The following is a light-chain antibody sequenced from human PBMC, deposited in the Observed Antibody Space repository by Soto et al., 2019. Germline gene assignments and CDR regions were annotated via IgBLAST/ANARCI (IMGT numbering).Light chain of an antibody. Sequence: ALQLTQSPSSLSASVGDRVTITCRASQGISSALAWYQQKPGKAPKLLIYDASSLESGVPSRFSVSGSGTDFTLTISSLQPEDFASYYCQQFNSYPITFGQGTRLELK. J-gene: IGKJ5*01. CDR1: QGISSA. CDR3: QQFNSYPIT. CDR2: DAS. V-gene: IGKV1-13*02.